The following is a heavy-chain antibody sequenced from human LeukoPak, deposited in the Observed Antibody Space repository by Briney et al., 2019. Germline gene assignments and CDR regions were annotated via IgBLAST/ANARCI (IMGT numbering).Heavy chain of an antibody. CDR3: ARGTTVVTPGSGFDP. CDR2: IYYSGST. J-gene: IGHJ5*02. V-gene: IGHV4-59*01. D-gene: IGHD4-23*01. Sequence: SETLSLTCTVSGGSISSYYWSWILQPPGKGLEWMGYIYYSGSTNYNPSLKIRGTISVYTSKNPFCLKLSSVTAADTAVYYCARGTTVVTPGSGFDPWGQGTLVTVSS. CDR1: GGSISSYY.